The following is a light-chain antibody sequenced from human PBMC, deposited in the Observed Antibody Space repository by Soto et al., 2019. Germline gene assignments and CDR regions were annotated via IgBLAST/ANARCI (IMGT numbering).Light chain of an antibody. V-gene: IGLV2-14*01. CDR3: TSYTTTNTPVV. CDR1: SSDVGGYNY. J-gene: IGLJ2*01. Sequence: QSALTQPASVSGSPGQSITISCTGTSSDVGGYNYVSWYQHHPDRAPKLIIYEVSHRPSGVSNRFSGSKSANTASLTISGLQAEDEADYYCTSYTTTNTPVVFGGGTKLTVL. CDR2: EVS.